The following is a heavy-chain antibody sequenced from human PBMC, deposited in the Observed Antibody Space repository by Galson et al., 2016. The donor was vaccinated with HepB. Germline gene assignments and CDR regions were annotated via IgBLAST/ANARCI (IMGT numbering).Heavy chain of an antibody. CDR3: ARDYRHCGADPM. J-gene: IGHJ4*02. D-gene: IGHD2-21*01. CDR1: GFAFNTYW. Sequence: SLRLSCAASGFAFNTYWMSWVRHAPGKGLEWVANIKQDASEKYYVDSVKGRFTISKDNAKNTLYLQMNSLTADDTAVYDCARDYRHCGADPMGAQGTLVTVSS. CDR2: IKQDASEK. V-gene: IGHV3-7*01.